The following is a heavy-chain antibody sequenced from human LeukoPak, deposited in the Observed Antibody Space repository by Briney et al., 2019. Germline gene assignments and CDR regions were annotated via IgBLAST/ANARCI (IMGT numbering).Heavy chain of an antibody. D-gene: IGHD3-22*01. CDR3: ARAVGGITMTNNWFDP. Sequence: ASVKVSCKASGYTFTSYGISWVRQAPGQGLEWMGGIIPIFGTANYAQKFQGRVTITADKSTSTAYMELSSLRSEDTAVYYCARAVGGITMTNNWFDPWGQGTLVTVSP. CDR2: IIPIFGTA. V-gene: IGHV1-69*06. CDR1: GYTFTSYG. J-gene: IGHJ5*02.